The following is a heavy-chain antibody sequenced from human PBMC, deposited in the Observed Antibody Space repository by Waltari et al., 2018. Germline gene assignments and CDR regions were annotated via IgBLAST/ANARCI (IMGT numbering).Heavy chain of an antibody. Sequence: QITLKESGPTLVKPTQTLTLTCTFSGFSLSTSGVGVGWIRQPPGKALEWLALIYWDDDKRYSPSLKSRHTITKDTSKNQVVLTMTNMDPVDTATYYCAHRGLLWFGGPDYGMDVWGQGTTVTVSS. D-gene: IGHD3-10*01. CDR2: IYWDDDK. V-gene: IGHV2-5*02. CDR3: AHRGLLWFGGPDYGMDV. J-gene: IGHJ6*02. CDR1: GFSLSTSGVG.